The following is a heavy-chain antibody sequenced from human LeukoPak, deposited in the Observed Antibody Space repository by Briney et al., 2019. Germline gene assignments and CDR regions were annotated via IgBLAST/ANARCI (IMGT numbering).Heavy chain of an antibody. Sequence: GGSLRLSCAASGFTFDDYAMHWVRQAPGRGLEWVSGISWNSGSIGYADSVKGRFTISRDNAKNSLYLQMNSLRAEDTALYYCAKDRAGTRVYYFDYWGQGTLVTVSS. CDR2: ISWNSGSI. D-gene: IGHD6-13*01. CDR1: GFTFDDYA. CDR3: AKDRAGTRVYYFDY. V-gene: IGHV3-9*01. J-gene: IGHJ4*02.